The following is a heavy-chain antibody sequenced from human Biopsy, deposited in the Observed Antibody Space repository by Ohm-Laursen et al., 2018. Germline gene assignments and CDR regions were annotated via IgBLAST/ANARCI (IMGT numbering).Heavy chain of an antibody. V-gene: IGHV3-30*03. CDR3: ARDGKRWDYSTYFSWHFDL. Sequence: SLRLSCAASGFTFTSYAMHWVRQAPGKGLEWVAVISYGGSGEYYADSLQGRFIISRDNPKNTVDLQMNSLRAEDTAVYFCARDGKRWDYSTYFSWHFDLWGRGTLVTVSS. D-gene: IGHD4-11*01. CDR1: GFTFTSYA. J-gene: IGHJ2*01. CDR2: ISYGGSGE.